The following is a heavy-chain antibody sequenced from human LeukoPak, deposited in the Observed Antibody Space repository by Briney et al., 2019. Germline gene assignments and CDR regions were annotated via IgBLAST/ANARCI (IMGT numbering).Heavy chain of an antibody. CDR3: AKPHTPYCSGATCYLFDF. CDR2: IKQDGSEK. Sequence: GGSLRLSCAASGFTFSRCSMSWVRQAPGKGLEWLATIKQDGSEKYYVDSVKGRFTISRDNAKNSLYLQMNSLRAEDTAVYYCAKPHTPYCSGATCYLFDFWGQGTLVTVPS. J-gene: IGHJ4*02. CDR1: GFTFSRCS. D-gene: IGHD2-15*01. V-gene: IGHV3-7*01.